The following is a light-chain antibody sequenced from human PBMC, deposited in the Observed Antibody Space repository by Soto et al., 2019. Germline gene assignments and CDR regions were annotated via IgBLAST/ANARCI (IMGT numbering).Light chain of an antibody. V-gene: IGKV3-20*01. CDR3: QQYGSSPIT. CDR2: GAS. Sequence: DILMTQSPATLSVSPGETATLSCRAIQSVITNLAWYQQKPGQAPRLLIYGASSRATGIPDRFSGSGSGTDFTLTISRLEPEDFAVYYCQQYGSSPITFGQGTRLEIK. J-gene: IGKJ5*01. CDR1: QSVITN.